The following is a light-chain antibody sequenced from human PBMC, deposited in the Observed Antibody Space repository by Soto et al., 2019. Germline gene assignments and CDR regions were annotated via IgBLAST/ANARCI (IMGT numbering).Light chain of an antibody. CDR3: QQYYSYPST. J-gene: IGKJ4*01. V-gene: IGKV1-5*03. CDR2: KAS. Sequence: DIQMTQSPSTLSASVGDRVTIPCQASQSISSWLAWYQQKPGKAPKVLIYKASSLESGVPSRFSGSGSGTEFTLTISSLQPDDFATYYCQQYYSYPSTFGGGTKVDIK. CDR1: QSISSW.